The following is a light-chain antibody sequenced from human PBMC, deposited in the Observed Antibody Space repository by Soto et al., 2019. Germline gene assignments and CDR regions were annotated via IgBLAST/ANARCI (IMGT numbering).Light chain of an antibody. J-gene: IGKJ4*01. Sequence: AIRMTQSPSSFSASTGDRVTITCRASQGINSYLAWYQQKPGKAPKLLIYAASTLQSEVPSRFSGSGSGTIFTLTISCLQSEDFATYYCQQYYSYPLTFGGGTKVDIK. CDR1: QGINSY. CDR3: QQYYSYPLT. V-gene: IGKV1-8*01. CDR2: AAS.